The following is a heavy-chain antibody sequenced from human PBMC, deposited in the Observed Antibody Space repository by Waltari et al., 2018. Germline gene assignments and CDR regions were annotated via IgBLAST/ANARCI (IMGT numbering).Heavy chain of an antibody. CDR2: TYHSGSA. J-gene: IGHJ5*02. V-gene: IGHV4-38-2*01. D-gene: IGHD2-21*02. CDR3: ARLSPYTSSGDFFDP. Sequence: QVQLQESGPRLVKPSETLSLTCSVSGFPIGSEYYWAWVRQSPGEGLVWSGRTYHSGSADYNPSLKGRVTISVDTSKNQFSLKLTSVTVADSGVYYCARLSPYTSSGDFFDPWGQGALVTVSS. CDR1: GFPIGSEYY.